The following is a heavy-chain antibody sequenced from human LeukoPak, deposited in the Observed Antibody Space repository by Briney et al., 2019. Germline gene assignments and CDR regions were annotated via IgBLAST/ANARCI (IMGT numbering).Heavy chain of an antibody. Sequence: ASVKVSCKVSGYTLTELSMHWVRQAPGKGLEWMGGFDPEDGETIYAQKFQGRFTMTEDTSTDTAYMELSSLRSEDTAVYYCATRWELLGGWFDPWGQGTLVTVSS. J-gene: IGHJ5*02. CDR3: ATRWELLGGWFDP. D-gene: IGHD1-26*01. CDR2: FDPEDGET. CDR1: GYTLTELS. V-gene: IGHV1-24*01.